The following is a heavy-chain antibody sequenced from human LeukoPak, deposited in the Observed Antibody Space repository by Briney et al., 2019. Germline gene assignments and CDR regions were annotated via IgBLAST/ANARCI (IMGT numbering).Heavy chain of an antibody. CDR3: ARDKPQHGPGAFDI. V-gene: IGHV3-48*03. J-gene: IGHJ3*02. Sequence: PGGSLRLSCAASGFTLSSYEMNWVRQAPGKGLEWVSYISSSGSTIYYADSVKGRFTISRDNAKNSLYLQMNSLRAEDTAVYYCARDKPQHGPGAFDIWGQGTMVTVSS. D-gene: IGHD2-2*01. CDR2: ISSSGSTI. CDR1: GFTLSSYE.